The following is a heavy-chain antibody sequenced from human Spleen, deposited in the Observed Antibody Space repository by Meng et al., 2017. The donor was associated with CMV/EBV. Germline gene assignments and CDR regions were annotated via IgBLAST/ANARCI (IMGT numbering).Heavy chain of an antibody. Sequence: GESLKISCKGSGYTFTNYWIGWVRQMPGKGLEWMGIIYPGDSDTRYSPSFQGQVTIAADESISTAYLQWSSLKASDTAMYYCAKRKSDAFDIWGQGTMVTVSS. CDR2: IYPGDSDT. CDR3: AKRKSDAFDI. J-gene: IGHJ3*02. CDR1: GYTFTNYW. V-gene: IGHV5-51*01.